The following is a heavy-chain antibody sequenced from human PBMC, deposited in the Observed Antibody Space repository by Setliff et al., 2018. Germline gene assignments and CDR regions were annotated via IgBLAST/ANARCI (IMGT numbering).Heavy chain of an antibody. J-gene: IGHJ3*02. CDR3: ARAHSGSDFHDPFDI. V-gene: IGHV1-8*03. CDR1: GYSFTSND. Sequence: ASVKVSCKASGYSFTSNDINWVRQATGQGPEWMGWLNPSSGNTGYAPKFQGRVTITRSTSLSTAYMELSSLRSEDTAIYYCARAHSGSDFHDPFDIWGQGTRVT. CDR2: LNPSSGNT. D-gene: IGHD1-26*01.